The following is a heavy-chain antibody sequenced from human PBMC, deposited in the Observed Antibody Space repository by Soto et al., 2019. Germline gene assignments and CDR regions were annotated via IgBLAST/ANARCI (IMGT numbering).Heavy chain of an antibody. CDR1: GGSFSGNY. J-gene: IGHJ4*02. D-gene: IGHD2-8*02. CDR3: ARDKITGLFDY. V-gene: IGHV4-34*01. Sequence: SETLSLTCAVYGGSFSGNYWTWIRQPPGTGLEWIGEINHSGSTNYNPSLKSRVTISVDTSKNQFSLKLTSVTAADTAVYYCARDKITGLFDYWGQGTLVT. CDR2: INHSGST.